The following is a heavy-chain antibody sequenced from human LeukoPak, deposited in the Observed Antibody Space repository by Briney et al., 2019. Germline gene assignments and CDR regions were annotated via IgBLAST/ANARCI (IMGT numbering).Heavy chain of an antibody. D-gene: IGHD4-17*01. J-gene: IGHJ4*02. CDR3: ARGSGYGDYPFDY. CDR2: INPNSGGT. CDR1: GYTFTGYY. Sequence: ASVKASCKASGYTFTGYYMHWVRQAPGQGLEWMGWINPNSGGTNYAQKFQGRVTMTRDTSITAYMELSRLRSDDTAVYYCARGSGYGDYPFDYWGQGTLVTVSS. V-gene: IGHV1-2*02.